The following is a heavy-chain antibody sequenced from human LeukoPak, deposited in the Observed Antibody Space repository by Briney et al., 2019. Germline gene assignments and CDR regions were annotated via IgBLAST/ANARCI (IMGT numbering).Heavy chain of an antibody. CDR3: ARDSLSAFDI. J-gene: IGHJ3*02. D-gene: IGHD3-16*01. Sequence: GGSLRLSCAASGFTFSSYAMSWVRQAPGKGLEWVAVIWYDGSNKYYADSVKGRFTISRDNSKNTLYLQMNSLRAEDTAVYYCARDSLSAFDIWGQGTMVTVSS. CDR2: IWYDGSNK. CDR1: GFTFSSYA. V-gene: IGHV3-33*08.